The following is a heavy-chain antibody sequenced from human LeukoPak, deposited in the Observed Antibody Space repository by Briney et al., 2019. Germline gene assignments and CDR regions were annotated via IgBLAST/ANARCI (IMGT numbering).Heavy chain of an antibody. CDR3: ATKWFYGSGSYYNPLVY. Sequence: ASVKVSCKASGGTFSSYAISWVRQAPGQGLEWMGGIIPIFGTANYAQKFQGRVTITADESTSTAYMELSSLRSEDTAVYYCATKWFYGSGSYYNPLVYWGQGTLVTVSS. CDR2: IIPIFGTA. CDR1: GGTFSSYA. D-gene: IGHD3-10*01. V-gene: IGHV1-69*01. J-gene: IGHJ4*02.